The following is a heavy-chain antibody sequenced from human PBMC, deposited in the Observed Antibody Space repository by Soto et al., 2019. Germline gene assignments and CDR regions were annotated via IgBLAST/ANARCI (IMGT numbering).Heavy chain of an antibody. D-gene: IGHD5-12*01. CDR3: ARDRRVDQYFDY. CDR2: IWYDGSNK. J-gene: IGHJ4*02. Sequence: GGSLRLSCAASGFTFSSYGMHWVRQAPGKGLEWVAVIWYDGSNKYYADSVKGRFTISRDNSKNTLYLQMNSLRAEDTDVYYCARDRRVDQYFDYWGQGTLVTVSS. V-gene: IGHV3-33*01. CDR1: GFTFSSYG.